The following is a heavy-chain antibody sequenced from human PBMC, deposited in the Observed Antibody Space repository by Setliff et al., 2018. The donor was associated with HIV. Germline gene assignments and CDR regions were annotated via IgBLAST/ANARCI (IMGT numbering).Heavy chain of an antibody. CDR3: ARAWTTVTTLDY. Sequence: ASVKVSCKASGYTFTSYAMHWVRQAPGQRLEWMGWINAGNGNTKYSQKFQGRVTITRDTSASTAYMELSSLRSEDTAVYYCARAWTTVTTLDYWGLGTLVTVSS. V-gene: IGHV1-3*01. D-gene: IGHD4-17*01. CDR2: INAGNGNT. J-gene: IGHJ4*02. CDR1: GYTFTSYA.